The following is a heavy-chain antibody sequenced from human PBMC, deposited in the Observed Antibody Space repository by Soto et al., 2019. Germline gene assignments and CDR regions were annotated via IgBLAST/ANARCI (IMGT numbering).Heavy chain of an antibody. D-gene: IGHD2-2*01. CDR1: GGTFSNYA. CDR3: ARELSPGPGTFREDAFEI. V-gene: IGHV1-69*13. J-gene: IGHJ3*02. CDR2: IIPIFGTT. Sequence: ASVKVSCKASGGTFSNYAFSWVRQAPGQGLDWMGTIIPIFGTTNFAQKFQGRVTMTADESTTTVYMELSSLRSDDTAIYYCARELSPGPGTFREDAFEIWGQGTTVTVSS.